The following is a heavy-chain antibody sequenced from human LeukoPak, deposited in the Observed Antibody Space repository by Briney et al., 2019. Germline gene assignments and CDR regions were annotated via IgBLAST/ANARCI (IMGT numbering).Heavy chain of an antibody. CDR3: AGLELTRIAARPTFYYFDY. V-gene: IGHV4-61*02. D-gene: IGHD6-6*01. CDR2: IYTSGST. Sequence: SQTLSLTCIVSGGSISSGSYYWSWIRQPAGKGLEWIGRIYTSGSTNYNPSLKSRVTISVDTSKNQFSLKLSSVTAADTAVYCCAGLELTRIAARPTFYYFDYWGQGTLVTVSS. CDR1: GGSISSGSYY. J-gene: IGHJ4*02.